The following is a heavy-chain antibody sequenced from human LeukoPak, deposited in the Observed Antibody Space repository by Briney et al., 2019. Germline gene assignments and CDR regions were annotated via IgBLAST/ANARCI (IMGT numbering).Heavy chain of an antibody. D-gene: IGHD3-3*01. V-gene: IGHV1-18*01. CDR1: GYTITSYG. CDR3: ARDSYYDFWSGSAEYFQH. Sequence: ASVKVSCKASGYTITSYGISWVRQAPGQGLEWMGWISAYNGNTNFAQKLQGRVTMTTDTSTSTAYMDLRSLTSDDTAVYYCARDSYYDFWSGSAEYFQHWGQGTLVTVSS. J-gene: IGHJ1*01. CDR2: ISAYNGNT.